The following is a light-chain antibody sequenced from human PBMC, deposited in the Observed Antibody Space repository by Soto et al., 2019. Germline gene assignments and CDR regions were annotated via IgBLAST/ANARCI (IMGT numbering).Light chain of an antibody. J-gene: IGKJ1*01. CDR1: QSVRSNY. Sequence: EIVLTQSPGTLSLSPGEGATLSCRASQSVRSNYLAWYQQQPGQAPRLLISGASSRATGIRDRFSGSVSGTDFTLTISRLEPEDFAGYYWQQYGSSRWTFGQGTKVEIK. CDR3: QQYGSSRWT. CDR2: GAS. V-gene: IGKV3-20*01.